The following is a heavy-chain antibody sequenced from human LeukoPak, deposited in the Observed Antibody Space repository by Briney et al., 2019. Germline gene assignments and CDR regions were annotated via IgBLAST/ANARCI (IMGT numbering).Heavy chain of an antibody. D-gene: IGHD6-19*01. Sequence: PGGSLRLSCAASGFTFSSNSLHWVRQAPGKGLEWVSYISSSSSSIYYADSVKGRFTISRDNAKNSLYLQMNSLRAEDTAVYYCAKQGAGIRDWGQGTLVTVSS. CDR1: GFTFSSNS. J-gene: IGHJ4*02. CDR2: ISSSSSSI. CDR3: AKQGAGIRD. V-gene: IGHV3-48*01.